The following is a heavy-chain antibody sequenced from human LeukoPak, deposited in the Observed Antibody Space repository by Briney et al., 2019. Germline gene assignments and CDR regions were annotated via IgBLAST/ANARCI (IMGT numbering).Heavy chain of an antibody. Sequence: SVKLSCTASGYTFTGYYMHWVRQAPGQGLEWMGWINPTSGGTNYAQKFQGRVTMTRDTSISTAYMELSRLRSDEPAGFYCAREKLRCPDYWGQGTLVSVSS. V-gene: IGHV1-2*02. CDR2: INPTSGGT. CDR1: GYTFTGYY. D-gene: IGHD4-17*01. CDR3: AREKLRCPDY. J-gene: IGHJ4*02.